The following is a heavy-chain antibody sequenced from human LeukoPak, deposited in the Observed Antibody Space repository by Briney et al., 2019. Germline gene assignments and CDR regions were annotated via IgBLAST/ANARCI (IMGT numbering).Heavy chain of an antibody. Sequence: SETLSLTCTVSGAAISSGTYYWSWIRQPAGKGLEWIGRIFTSGNTDYNPSLKSRVFISIETSKNRFSLTLNSVTAADTAVYYCATLQGDYYDSRAYDLWGQGTMVTVSS. CDR1: GAAISSGTYY. V-gene: IGHV4-61*02. CDR2: IFTSGNT. J-gene: IGHJ3*01. CDR3: ATLQGDYYDSRAYDL. D-gene: IGHD3-22*01.